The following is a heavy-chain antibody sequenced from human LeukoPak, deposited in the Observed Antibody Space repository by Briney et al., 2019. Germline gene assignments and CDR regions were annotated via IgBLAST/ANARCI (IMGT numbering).Heavy chain of an antibody. D-gene: IGHD2-15*01. J-gene: IGHJ4*02. Sequence: SETLSLTCTVSGGSISSSTYYWGWLRQPPGKGLEWIGEINHSGSTNYNPSLKSRVTISVDTSKNQFSLKLSSVTAADTAVYYCARGGYCSGGSCYSRRGSMFYYFDYWGQGTLVTVSS. CDR2: INHSGST. CDR3: ARGGYCSGGSCYSRRGSMFYYFDY. CDR1: GGSISSSTYY. V-gene: IGHV4-39*07.